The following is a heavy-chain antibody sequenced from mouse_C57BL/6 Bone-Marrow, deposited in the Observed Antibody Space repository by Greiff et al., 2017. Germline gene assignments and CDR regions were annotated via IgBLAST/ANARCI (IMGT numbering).Heavy chain of an antibody. Sequence: QVQLQQSGAELAKPGASVKLSCKASGYTFTSYWMHWVKQRPGQGLEWIGYINPSSGYTKYNQKFKDKATLTADKSASTAYMQLSSLTYEDSAVYYCASSPRQLRLRGGYFDYWGQGTTLTVSS. D-gene: IGHD3-2*02. CDR1: GYTFTSYW. CDR2: INPSSGYT. J-gene: IGHJ2*01. V-gene: IGHV1-7*01. CDR3: ASSPRQLRLRGGYFDY.